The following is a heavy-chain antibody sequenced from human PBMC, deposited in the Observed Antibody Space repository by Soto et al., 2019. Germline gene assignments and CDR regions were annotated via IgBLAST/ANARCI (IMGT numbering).Heavy chain of an antibody. CDR3: ARRGSREDTDMGNDAFDI. CDR2: INAGNGNT. J-gene: IGHJ3*02. V-gene: IGHV1-3*01. CDR1: AYTFTHYS. Sequence: QVQLVQSGAEVKKPGASVKVSCKASAYTFTHYSMHWVRQAPGQRLEWMGSINAGNGNTKYSQKFQGRVTMTSDTSASTAYMELSSLRSEDTAVYHCARRGSREDTDMGNDAFDIWGQGTMVTVSS. D-gene: IGHD5-18*01.